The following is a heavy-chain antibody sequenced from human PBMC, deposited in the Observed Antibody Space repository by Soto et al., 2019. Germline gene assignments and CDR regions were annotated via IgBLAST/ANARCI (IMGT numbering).Heavy chain of an antibody. CDR3: ARDGSILDY. D-gene: IGHD1-1*01. J-gene: IGHJ4*02. Sequence: QVQLVQSGAEVKKPGASVKVPCKASGYTFNSYAMHWVRQAPGQRLEWMGWINAGNGNKKHSQKFQGRVTITRDTSASTAYMELSSLRSEDTAVYYCARDGSILDYWGQGTLVTVSS. V-gene: IGHV1-3*01. CDR1: GYTFNSYA. CDR2: INAGNGNK.